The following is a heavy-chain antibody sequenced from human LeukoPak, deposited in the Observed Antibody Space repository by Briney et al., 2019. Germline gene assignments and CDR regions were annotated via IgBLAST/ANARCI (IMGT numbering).Heavy chain of an antibody. CDR2: IQYDGNKK. D-gene: IGHD5-12*01. J-gene: IGHJ3*02. CDR1: GFTFGTYG. CDR3: AKGVVATILEVVAFDI. V-gene: IGHV3-30*02. Sequence: PGGSLRLSCAASGFTFGTYGMHWVRQAPGQGLEWVAFIQYDGNKKYQADSVKGRFTISRDNSKDTLYLQMNSLRAEDTAVYYCAKGVVATILEVVAFDIWGQGTMVTVSS.